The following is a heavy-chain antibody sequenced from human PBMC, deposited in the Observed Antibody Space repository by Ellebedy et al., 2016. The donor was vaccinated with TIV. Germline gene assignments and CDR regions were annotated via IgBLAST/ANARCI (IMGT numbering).Heavy chain of an antibody. CDR2: IKQDGSVE. Sequence: GGSLRLXXAASGFTFSSYWMHWVRQAPGKGLEWVANIKQDGSVEKYVDSVKGRFTISRDNGKNSLYLQMNSLRGEDTAVYYCAREVGGGGAYWGQGTLVTVSS. V-gene: IGHV3-7*01. CDR1: GFTFSSYW. CDR3: AREVGGGGAY. J-gene: IGHJ4*02. D-gene: IGHD2-21*01.